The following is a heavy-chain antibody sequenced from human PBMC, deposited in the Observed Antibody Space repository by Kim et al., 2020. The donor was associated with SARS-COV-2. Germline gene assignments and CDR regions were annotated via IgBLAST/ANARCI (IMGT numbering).Heavy chain of an antibody. J-gene: IGHJ4*02. D-gene: IGHD6-19*01. Sequence: SETLSLTCAVSGGSISSSNWWSWVRQPPGKGLEWIGEIYHSGSTNYNPSLKSRVTISVDKSKNQFSLKLSSVTAADTAVYYCARAPGGYSSGWYFDYWGQGTLVTVSS. V-gene: IGHV4-4*02. CDR3: ARAPGGYSSGWYFDY. CDR2: IYHSGST. CDR1: GGSISSSNW.